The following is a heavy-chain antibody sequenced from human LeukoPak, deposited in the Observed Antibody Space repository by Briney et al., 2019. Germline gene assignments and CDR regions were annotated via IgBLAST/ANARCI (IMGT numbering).Heavy chain of an antibody. CDR1: GFTFSSYW. V-gene: IGHV3-7*01. CDR3: ARGEELRYFDWLLPDDAFDI. D-gene: IGHD3-9*01. Sequence: GGSLRLSCAASGFTFSSYWMSWVRQAPGKGLEWVANIKQDGSEKYYVDSVKGRFTISRDNAKNSLYLQMNSLRPEDTAVYYCARGEELRYFDWLLPDDAFDIWGQGTIVTVSS. CDR2: IKQDGSEK. J-gene: IGHJ3*02.